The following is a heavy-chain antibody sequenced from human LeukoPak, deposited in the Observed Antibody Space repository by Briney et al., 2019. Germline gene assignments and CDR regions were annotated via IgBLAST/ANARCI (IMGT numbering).Heavy chain of an antibody. V-gene: IGHV7-4-1*02. J-gene: IGHJ6*02. D-gene: IGHD3-10*01. Sequence: ASVKVSCKASGYTFTNYGLSWVRQAPGQGLEWMGWINTNTGNPKSAQGFTERFVFSLDASVSTAYLQISSLKAADTAVYYCARSYGAFEGATYYYYGMDVWGQGTTVTVSS. CDR3: ARSYGAFEGATYYYYGMDV. CDR1: GYTFTNYG. CDR2: INTNTGNP.